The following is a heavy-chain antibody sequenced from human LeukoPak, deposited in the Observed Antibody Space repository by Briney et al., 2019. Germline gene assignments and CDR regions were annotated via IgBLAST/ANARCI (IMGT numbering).Heavy chain of an antibody. V-gene: IGHV3-74*01. CDR2: INSDGSST. CDR1: GFTFSSYW. J-gene: IGHJ2*01. D-gene: IGHD6-13*01. CDR3: AREAFGGFEQQLSHFDL. Sequence: PGRSLRLSCAASGFTFSSYWMHWVRQAPGKGLVWVSRINSDGSSTSYADSVKGRFTISRDNAKNTLYLQMNSLRAEDTAVYYCAREAFGGFEQQLSHFDLWGRGTLVTVSS.